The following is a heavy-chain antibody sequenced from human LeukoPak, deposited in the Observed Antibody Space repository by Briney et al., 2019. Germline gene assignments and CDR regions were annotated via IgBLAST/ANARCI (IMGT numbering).Heavy chain of an antibody. CDR2: ISDGGDTT. V-gene: IGHV3-23*01. CDR1: GFTFGNNG. Sequence: PGGSLRLSCAASGFTFGNNGMTWVRQAPGKGMEWVTGISDGGDTTYDAGSVKGRFTVSRDNSKNILYLQMNSLRAEDTAIYYCAKTQGFFDHWGQGSLVTVSP. J-gene: IGHJ4*02. CDR3: AKTQGFFDH.